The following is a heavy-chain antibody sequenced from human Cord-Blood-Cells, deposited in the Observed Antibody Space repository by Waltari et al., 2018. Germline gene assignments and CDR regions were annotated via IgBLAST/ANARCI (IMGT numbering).Heavy chain of an antibody. CDR2: ISSSGRTI. CDR3: ARDELGQYSGYDYYYYGMDV. J-gene: IGHJ6*02. D-gene: IGHD5-12*01. V-gene: IGHV3-48*03. CDR1: GFTFSSYE. Sequence: EVQLVESGGGLVQPGGSMRLSCAASGFTFSSYEMNWVRQAPGKGLDWVSYISSSGRTIYYADSVKGRFTISRDNAKNSLYLQMNSLRAEDTAVDYCARDELGQYSGYDYYYYGMDVWGQGTTVTVSS.